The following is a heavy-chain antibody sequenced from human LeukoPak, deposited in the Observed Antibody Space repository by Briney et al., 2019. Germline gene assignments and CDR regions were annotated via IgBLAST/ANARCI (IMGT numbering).Heavy chain of an antibody. CDR3: SGGLQLLHWFDP. Sequence: GGSLRLSCAASGFTFSRYAMSWVRQAPGKGLEWVSISSGSGGSAYYAGSVKGRFTISRDDSKNTLYLQMNNLRAEDTAVYYCSGGLQLLHWFDPWGQGTLVTVSS. V-gene: IGHV3-23*01. J-gene: IGHJ5*02. D-gene: IGHD2-15*01. CDR1: GFTFSRYA. CDR2: SSGSGGSA.